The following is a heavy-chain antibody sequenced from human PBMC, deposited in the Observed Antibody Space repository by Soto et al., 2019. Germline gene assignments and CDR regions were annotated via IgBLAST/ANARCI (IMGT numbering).Heavy chain of an antibody. V-gene: IGHV3-30*18. CDR1: GFTFSSYG. Sequence: QVQLVESGGGVVQPGRSLRLSCAASGFTFSSYGMHWVRQAPGKGLEWVAVISYDGSNKYYADSVKGRFTISRDNSKNMLYLQMNSLRAEDTAVYYCAKGLGGPSYYYYYYYMDVWGKGTTVTVSS. J-gene: IGHJ6*03. D-gene: IGHD3-16*01. CDR2: ISYDGSNK. CDR3: AKGLGGPSYYYYYYYMDV.